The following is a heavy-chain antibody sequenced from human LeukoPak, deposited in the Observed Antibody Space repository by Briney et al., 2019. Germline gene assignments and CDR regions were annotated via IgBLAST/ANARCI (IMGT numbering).Heavy chain of an antibody. Sequence: GGSLRLSCAASGFTFSSYAMSWVRQAPGKGLEWVAVIWYDGSNKYYANSVKGRFTISRDNSKNTLYLQMNSLRAEDTAVYYCAKDLMIVVAPFDYWGQGTLVTVSS. CDR2: IWYDGSNK. CDR3: AKDLMIVVAPFDY. V-gene: IGHV3-33*06. J-gene: IGHJ4*02. CDR1: GFTFSSYA. D-gene: IGHD3-22*01.